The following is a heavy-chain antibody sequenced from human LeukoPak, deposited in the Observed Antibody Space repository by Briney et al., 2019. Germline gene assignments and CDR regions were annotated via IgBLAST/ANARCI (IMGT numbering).Heavy chain of an antibody. D-gene: IGHD3-10*01. CDR1: GFTFSSYS. V-gene: IGHV3-66*01. J-gene: IGHJ4*02. CDR3: ARDVIYGSDIYSYGDC. Sequence: GGSLRLSCAASGFTFSSYSMNWVRQAPGKGLEWVSVIYRGGGTAYADSVRDRFTISRDNSKNTVYLHMNSLRVEDTAVYYCARDVIYGSDIYSYGDCLGQGTLVTVSS. CDR2: IYRGGGT.